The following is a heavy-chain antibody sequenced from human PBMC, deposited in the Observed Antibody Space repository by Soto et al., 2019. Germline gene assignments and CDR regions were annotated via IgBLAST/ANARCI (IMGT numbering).Heavy chain of an antibody. CDR3: ARGRFGEIHDY. J-gene: IGHJ4*02. CDR1: SGSISSGEYY. V-gene: IGHV4-30-4*01. D-gene: IGHD3-10*01. Sequence: SEALSLTCTVSSGSISSGEYYWSWLRQPPGKGLEWIGYIFSSGSTHYNASLKSRLTISVDTPQNQFSLQLTSVTATDTAVYYCARGRFGEIHDYWGQGTLVTVSS. CDR2: IFSSGST.